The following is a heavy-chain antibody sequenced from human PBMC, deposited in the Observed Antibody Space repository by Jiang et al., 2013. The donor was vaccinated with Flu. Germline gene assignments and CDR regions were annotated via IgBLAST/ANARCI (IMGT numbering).Heavy chain of an antibody. D-gene: IGHD6-13*01. Sequence: VQLLESGGGVVQPGRSLRLSCAASGFTFSSYGMHWVRQAPGKGLEWVAVISYDGSNKYYADSVKGRFTISRDNSKNTLYLQMNSLRAEDTAVYYCAKDPFYSSSQDYWGQGTLVTVSS. V-gene: IGHV3-30*18. CDR2: ISYDGSNK. CDR3: AKDPFYSSSQDY. J-gene: IGHJ4*02. CDR1: GFTFSSYG.